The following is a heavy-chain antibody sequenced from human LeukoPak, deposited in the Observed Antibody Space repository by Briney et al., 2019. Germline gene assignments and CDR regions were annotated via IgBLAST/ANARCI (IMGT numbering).Heavy chain of an antibody. J-gene: IGHJ4*02. Sequence: GGSLRLSCAASGFTFSSYEMNWVRQASGKGLEWVSYISSSGSTIYYADSVKGRFTISRDNAKNCLYLQMNSLRADDTAFYYCAKGGTSATGHIFDYWGQGTLVTVSS. CDR3: AKGGTSATGHIFDY. V-gene: IGHV3-48*03. CDR1: GFTFSSYE. D-gene: IGHD1-26*01. CDR2: ISSSGSTI.